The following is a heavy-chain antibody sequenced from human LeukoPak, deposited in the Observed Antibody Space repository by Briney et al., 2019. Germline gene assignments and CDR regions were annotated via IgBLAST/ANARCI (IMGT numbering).Heavy chain of an antibody. CDR1: GGSISSGGYY. V-gene: IGHV4-31*03. CDR2: IYYVGNT. Sequence: SETLSLTCTVSGGSISSGGYYWSWLRQLPGKGLEWIGYIYYVGNTNYNPSLKSRLSMSVDTSKNQFSLSLTSVTAADTAVYYCARVEVIGSMRYFDYWGQGAMVSVSS. D-gene: IGHD3-16*02. J-gene: IGHJ4*02. CDR3: ARVEVIGSMRYFDY.